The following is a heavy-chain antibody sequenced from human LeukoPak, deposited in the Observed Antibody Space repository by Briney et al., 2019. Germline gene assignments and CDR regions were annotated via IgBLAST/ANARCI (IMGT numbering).Heavy chain of an antibody. Sequence: GESLKISCKGSGYPFTTYWIGWVRQMPGKGLEWMGIIYGGDSDTRYGPSFQGQVTISADKSITTAYLQWTSLKASDTAMYYCARGLGERGAFDIWGQGTMITVS. CDR1: GYPFTTYW. D-gene: IGHD3-16*01. J-gene: IGHJ3*02. CDR2: IYGGDSDT. V-gene: IGHV5-51*01. CDR3: ARGLGERGAFDI.